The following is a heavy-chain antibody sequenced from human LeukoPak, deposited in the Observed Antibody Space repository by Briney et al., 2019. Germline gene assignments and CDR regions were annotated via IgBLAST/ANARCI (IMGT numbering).Heavy chain of an antibody. CDR3: ARGGIGPYGDYGEAFDY. CDR1: GFTFSSYA. V-gene: IGHV3-30*04. Sequence: GGSLRLSCAASGFTFSSYAMHWVRQAPGKGLEWVAVISYDGSNKYYADSVKGRFTISRGNSKNTLYLQMNSLRAEDTAVYYCARGGIGPYGDYGEAFDYWGQGTLVTVSS. J-gene: IGHJ4*02. CDR2: ISYDGSNK. D-gene: IGHD4-17*01.